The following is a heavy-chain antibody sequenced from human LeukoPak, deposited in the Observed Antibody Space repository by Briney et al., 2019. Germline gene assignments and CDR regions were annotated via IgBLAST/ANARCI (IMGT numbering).Heavy chain of an antibody. CDR1: GDSVSSNSAA. J-gene: IGHJ6*03. Sequence: SQTLSLTCAISGDSVSSNSAAWNWIRQSPSRGLEWLGRTYYRSKWFNDYAVSVKSRITINPDTSKNQFSLQLNSVTPEDTAVYYCARDRKYYYGSEYYMDVWGKGTTVTISS. V-gene: IGHV6-1*01. CDR2: TYYRSKWFN. CDR3: ARDRKYYYGSEYYMDV. D-gene: IGHD3-10*01.